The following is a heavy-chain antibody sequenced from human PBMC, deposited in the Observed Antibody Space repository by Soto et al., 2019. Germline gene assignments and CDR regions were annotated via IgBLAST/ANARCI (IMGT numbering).Heavy chain of an antibody. CDR3: ARVSFGWFDP. J-gene: IGHJ5*02. V-gene: IGHV1-69*06. D-gene: IGHD3-10*01. CDR2: IIPIFGTA. Sequence: ASVKVSCKASGGTFSSYAISWVRQAPGQGLEWMGGIIPIFGTANYAQKFQGRVTITAGKSTSTAYMELSSLRSEDTAVYYCARVSFGWFDPWGQGTLVTVSS. CDR1: GGTFSSYA.